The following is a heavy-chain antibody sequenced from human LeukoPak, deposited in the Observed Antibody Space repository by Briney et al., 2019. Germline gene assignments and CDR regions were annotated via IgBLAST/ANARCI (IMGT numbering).Heavy chain of an antibody. V-gene: IGHV1-8*03. Sequence: ASVKVSCKASGYTFTSYDINWVRQATGQGLEWMGWMNPNSGNTGYAQKFQGRVTITRNTSISTAYMELSSLRSEDTAVYYCARDSYGDSDGAFDIWGQGTMVTVSS. CDR3: ARDSYGDSDGAFDI. D-gene: IGHD4-17*01. CDR2: MNPNSGNT. J-gene: IGHJ3*02. CDR1: GYTFTSYD.